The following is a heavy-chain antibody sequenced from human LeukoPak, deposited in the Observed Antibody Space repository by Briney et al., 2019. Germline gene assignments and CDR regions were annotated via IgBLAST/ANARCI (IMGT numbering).Heavy chain of an antibody. V-gene: IGHV3-30*04. CDR1: GFTFRSFA. CDR3: AQRGGLDY. CDR2: ILYDGSNQ. J-gene: IGHJ4*02. Sequence: GGSLRLSCAASGFTFRSFAMHWVRQAPGKGLEWVAVILYDGSNQYYAESVKGRFTISRDNSKNTLYLQMNSLRAEDTAVYYCAQRGGLDYWGQGTLVTVSS. D-gene: IGHD3-16*01.